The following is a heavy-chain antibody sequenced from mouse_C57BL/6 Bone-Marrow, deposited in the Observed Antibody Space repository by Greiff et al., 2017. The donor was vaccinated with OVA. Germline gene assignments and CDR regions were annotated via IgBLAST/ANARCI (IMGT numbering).Heavy chain of an antibody. CDR1: GYTFTSYW. CDR2: IYPGSGST. J-gene: IGHJ3*01. Sequence: QVQLQQPGAELVKPGASVKMSCKASGYTFTSYWITWVKQRPGQGLEWIGDIYPGSGSTNYNEKFKSKATLTVDTSSSTAYMQLSSLTSEDSAVYYCARPVYYYGRTVAYWGQGTLVTVSA. V-gene: IGHV1-55*01. CDR3: ARPVYYYGRTVAY. D-gene: IGHD1-1*01.